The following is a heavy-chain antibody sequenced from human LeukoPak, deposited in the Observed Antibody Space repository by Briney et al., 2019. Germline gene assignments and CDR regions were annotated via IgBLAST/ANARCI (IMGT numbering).Heavy chain of an antibody. D-gene: IGHD3-22*01. CDR3: ARPYYYDSRIDP. V-gene: IGHV4-30-4*01. Sequence: SGTLSLTCTVSVVPISSGDYYWSWIRQPPGKGLEWIGYIYSSGSTYYNPSLKSRVTISVDTSKNQLSLKLSSVTAADTAVYYCARPYYYDSRIDPWGQGTLVTVSS. CDR2: IYSSGST. CDR1: VVPISSGDYY. J-gene: IGHJ5*02.